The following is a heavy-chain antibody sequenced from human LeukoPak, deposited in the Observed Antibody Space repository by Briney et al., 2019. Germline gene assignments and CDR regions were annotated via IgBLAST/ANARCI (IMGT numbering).Heavy chain of an antibody. CDR2: INHSGST. D-gene: IGHD6-19*01. CDR1: GGSFSGYY. CDR3: ARSGWSLDY. J-gene: IGHJ4*02. Sequence: SETLSLTCAVYGGSFSGYYWSWIRQPPGKGLEWIGEINHSGSTNYNPSLKSRVTISVDTSKNQFSLKLSSVTAADTAVYYCARSGWSLDYWGQGTLVTVSS. V-gene: IGHV4-34*01.